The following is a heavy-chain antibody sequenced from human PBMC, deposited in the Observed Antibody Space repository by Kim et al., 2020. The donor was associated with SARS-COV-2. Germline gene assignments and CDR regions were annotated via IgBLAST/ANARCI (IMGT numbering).Heavy chain of an antibody. J-gene: IGHJ4*02. V-gene: IGHV4-59*09. CDR3: ARGNWNYYCDY. Sequence: TIASPPLKSRVTISVDTSENQFSLKLSSVTAADTAVYYCARGNWNYYCDYWGQGTLVTVSS. D-gene: IGHD1-7*01. CDR2: T.